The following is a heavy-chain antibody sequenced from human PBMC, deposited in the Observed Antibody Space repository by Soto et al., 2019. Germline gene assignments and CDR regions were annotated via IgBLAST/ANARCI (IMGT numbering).Heavy chain of an antibody. D-gene: IGHD5-12*01. CDR3: ARDPGYSGYYGDNWFAP. CDR2: IYYSGST. Sequence: QVQLQESGPGLVKPSETLSLTCAVYGGSISSYYWSWIRQPPGKGLEWIGYIYYSGSTNYTPSLKSRVTVSVDTSKNQFSLKLSAVTAADTVVYYCARDPGYSGYYGDNWFAPCGQGTLVSVSS. J-gene: IGHJ5*02. CDR1: GGSISSYY. V-gene: IGHV4-59*01.